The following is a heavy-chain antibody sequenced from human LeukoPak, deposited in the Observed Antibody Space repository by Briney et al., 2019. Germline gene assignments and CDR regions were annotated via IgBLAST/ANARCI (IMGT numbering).Heavy chain of an antibody. J-gene: IGHJ3*02. D-gene: IGHD3-3*01. Sequence: PSETLSLTCTVSGGSISSSSYYWGWIRQPPGKGLEWIGGIYYSGSTYYNPSLKSRVTISVDTSKNQFSLKLSSVTAADTAVYYCARQAPYDFAEPFDIWGQGTMVTVSS. CDR1: GGSISSSSYY. CDR3: ARQAPYDFAEPFDI. CDR2: IYYSGST. V-gene: IGHV4-39*01.